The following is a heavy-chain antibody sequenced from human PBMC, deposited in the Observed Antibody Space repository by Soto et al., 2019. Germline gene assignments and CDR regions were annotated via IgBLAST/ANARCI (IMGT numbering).Heavy chain of an antibody. CDR1: GYTFTSYD. J-gene: IGHJ3*02. Sequence: ASVKVSCKASGYTFTSYDINWVRQATGQGLEWMGWMNPNSGNTGYAQKFQGRVTMTRNTSISTAYMELSSLRSEDTAMYYCARVGWIQLWLLAFDIWGQGTMVTVSS. CDR3: ARVGWIQLWLLAFDI. CDR2: MNPNSGNT. V-gene: IGHV1-8*01. D-gene: IGHD5-18*01.